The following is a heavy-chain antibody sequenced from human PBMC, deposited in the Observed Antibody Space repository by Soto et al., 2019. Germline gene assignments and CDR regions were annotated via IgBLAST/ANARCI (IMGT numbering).Heavy chain of an antibody. CDR2: IYHSGYT. CDR3: ARDQLEGNWFDP. V-gene: IGHV4-30-2*01. Sequence: PSPTLSLTCAVSGGSISSGGYSWNWIRQPPGKGLEWIGYIYHSGYTYYNPSLRSRVTISVDKSKNHFSLKLSSVTAADTAVYYCARDQLEGNWFDPWGQGTLVTVS. D-gene: IGHD1-1*01. CDR1: GGSISSGGYS. J-gene: IGHJ5*02.